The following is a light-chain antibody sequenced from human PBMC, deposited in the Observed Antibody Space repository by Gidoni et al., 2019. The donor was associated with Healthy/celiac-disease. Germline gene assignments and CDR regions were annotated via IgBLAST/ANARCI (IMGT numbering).Light chain of an antibody. CDR3: QQRSNWLT. J-gene: IGKJ4*01. V-gene: IGKV3-11*01. CDR1: QSVSSY. Sequence: EIGLTQSPATLSLSPGERATLSCRASQSVSSYLAWYQQQPGQAPRLLIYDASNRATGIPARFSGSGSGTDFTLTISSLEPEDFAVYYCQQRSNWLTFGGGTKVEI. CDR2: DAS.